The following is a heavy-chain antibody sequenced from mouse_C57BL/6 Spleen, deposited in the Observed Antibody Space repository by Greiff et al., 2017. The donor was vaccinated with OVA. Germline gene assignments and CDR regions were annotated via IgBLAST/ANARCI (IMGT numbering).Heavy chain of an antibody. J-gene: IGHJ3*01. CDR1: GYTFTDYE. CDR3: TPPYYGSSPWFAY. CDR2: IDPETGGT. V-gene: IGHV1-15*01. D-gene: IGHD1-1*01. Sequence: VKLMESGAELVRPGASVTLSCKASGYTFTDYEMHWVKQTPVHGLEWIGAIDPETGGTAYNQKFKGKAILTADKSSSTAYMELRSLTSEDSAVYYCTPPYYGSSPWFAYWGQGTLVTVSA.